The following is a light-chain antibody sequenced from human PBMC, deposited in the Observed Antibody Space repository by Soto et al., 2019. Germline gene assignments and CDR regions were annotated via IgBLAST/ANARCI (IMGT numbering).Light chain of an antibody. CDR1: QSVCSD. V-gene: IGKV3-15*01. CDR2: GAS. J-gene: IGKJ1*01. Sequence: EIVMTQSPATLSVSPGERATLSCRASQSVCSDLAWYQQKPGQAPRLLMYGASTRATGVPARFSGSGSGTEFTLTISSLQSEDFAVYYCQQYNNWPPWTFGQGTKVEIK. CDR3: QQYNNWPPWT.